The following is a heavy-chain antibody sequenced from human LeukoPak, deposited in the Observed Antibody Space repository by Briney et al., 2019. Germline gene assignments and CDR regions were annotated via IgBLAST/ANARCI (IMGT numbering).Heavy chain of an antibody. CDR2: INHSGSP. CDR1: GGSFSGYY. J-gene: IGHJ6*02. Sequence: SETLSLTCAVYGGSFSGYYWSWIRQPPGKGLEWIGEINHSGSPNYNPSLKSRVTISVDTSKNQFSLKLSSVTAADTAVYYCASQGGYCSGGSCYGGYYYYGMDVWGQGTTVTVSS. D-gene: IGHD2-15*01. CDR3: ASQGGYCSGGSCYGGYYYYGMDV. V-gene: IGHV4-34*01.